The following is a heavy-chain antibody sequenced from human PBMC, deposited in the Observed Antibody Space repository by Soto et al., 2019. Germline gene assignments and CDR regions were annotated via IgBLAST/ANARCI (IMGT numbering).Heavy chain of an antibody. CDR2: IKQEGSEK. V-gene: IGHV3-7*01. Sequence: GGSLRLSCAASGFTFSSYWMSWVRQAPGKGLEWVANIKQEGSEKYYVDSVKGRFTISRDNAKNSLYLQMNSLRAEDTAVYYCARDECSSTSCYTDYWGQGTLVTVSS. D-gene: IGHD2-2*02. CDR1: GFTFSSYW. J-gene: IGHJ4*02. CDR3: ARDECSSTSCYTDY.